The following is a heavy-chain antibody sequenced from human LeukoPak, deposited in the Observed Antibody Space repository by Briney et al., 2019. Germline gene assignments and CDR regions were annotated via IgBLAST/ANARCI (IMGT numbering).Heavy chain of an antibody. CDR2: ISGSGGST. Sequence: GGSLRLSCAASGFTVSSNYMTWVRQAPGKGLEWVSAISGSGGSTYYADSVKGRFTISRDNSKNTLYLQMNSLRAEDTAVYYCAKDSTVVPAAILDYWGQGTLVTVSS. D-gene: IGHD2-2*02. CDR1: GFTVSSNY. V-gene: IGHV3-23*01. J-gene: IGHJ4*02. CDR3: AKDSTVVPAAILDY.